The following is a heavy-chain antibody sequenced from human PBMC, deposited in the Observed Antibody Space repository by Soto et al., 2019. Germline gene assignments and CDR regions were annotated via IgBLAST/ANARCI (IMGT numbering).Heavy chain of an antibody. V-gene: IGHV3-23*01. D-gene: IGHD2-21*01. CDR3: ATDLPGGEDDHYGMDV. J-gene: IGHJ6*02. CDR2: ISVSGGGT. CDR1: GFTFSTYA. Sequence: GGAPRLSCAHSGFTFSTYALSWFRQSPWKGLEWVSGISVSGGGTYCADSVKGRFTISRDSSKNTLYLQMNSLRAEDTALHHCATDLPGGEDDHYGMDVWGQGTTVTDSS.